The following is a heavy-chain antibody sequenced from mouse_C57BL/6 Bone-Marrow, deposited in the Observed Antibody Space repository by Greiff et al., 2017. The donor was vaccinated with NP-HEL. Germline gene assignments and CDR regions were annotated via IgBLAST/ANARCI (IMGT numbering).Heavy chain of an antibody. D-gene: IGHD1-1*01. J-gene: IGHJ2*01. CDR2: ISSGSSTI. CDR1: GFTFSDYG. V-gene: IGHV5-17*01. Sequence: DVHLVESGGGLVKPGGSLKLSCAASGFTFSDYGMHWVRQAPEKGLEWVAYISSGSSTIYYADTVKGRFTISRDNAKNTLFLQMTSLRSEDTALYYCPTLTTDDYWGQGTTLTVSS. CDR3: PTLTTDDY.